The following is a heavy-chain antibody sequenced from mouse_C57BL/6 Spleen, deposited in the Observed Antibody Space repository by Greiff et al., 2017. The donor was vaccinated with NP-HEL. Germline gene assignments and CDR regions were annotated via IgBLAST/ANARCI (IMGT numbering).Heavy chain of an antibody. V-gene: IGHV5-4*03. Sequence: EVKVEESGGGLVKPGGSLKLSCAASGFTFSSYAMSWVRQTPEKRLEWVATISDGGSYTYYPDNVKGRFTISRDNAKNNLYLQMSHLKSEDTAMYYCARGQLRLPFDYWGQGTTLTVSS. J-gene: IGHJ2*01. CDR1: GFTFSSYA. CDR3: ARGQLRLPFDY. D-gene: IGHD3-2*02. CDR2: ISDGGSYT.